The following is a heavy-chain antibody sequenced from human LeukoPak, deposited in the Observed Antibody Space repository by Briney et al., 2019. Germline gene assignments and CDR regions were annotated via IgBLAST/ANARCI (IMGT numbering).Heavy chain of an antibody. D-gene: IGHD5-24*01. CDR3: ARSNSPPRDGYNYGWFDP. Sequence: PSETLSLTCTVSGGSISSSSYYWGWIRQPPGKGLEWIESIYYSGSTYYNPSLKSRVTISVDTSKNQFSLKLSSVTAADTAVYYCARSNSPPRDGYNYGWFDPWGQGTLVTVSS. CDR2: IYYSGST. V-gene: IGHV4-39*01. J-gene: IGHJ5*02. CDR1: GGSISSSSYY.